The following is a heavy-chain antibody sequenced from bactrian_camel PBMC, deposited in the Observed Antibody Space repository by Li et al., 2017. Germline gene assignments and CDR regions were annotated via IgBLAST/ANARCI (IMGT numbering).Heavy chain of an antibody. Sequence: HVQLVESGGGSVQAGGSLKLTCRFSGYKYPASCMGWYRQAPGAEREAVAAKYLGGKIWYHPTVEGRFTISRDSAKNTVYLQMNNLQPEDTATYYCAEGRGSRGEHCYSLNYWGQGTQVTVS. CDR2: KYLGGKI. V-gene: IGHV3S55*01. CDR3: AEGRGSRGEHCYSLNY. J-gene: IGHJ4*01. CDR1: GYKYPASC. D-gene: IGHD6*01.